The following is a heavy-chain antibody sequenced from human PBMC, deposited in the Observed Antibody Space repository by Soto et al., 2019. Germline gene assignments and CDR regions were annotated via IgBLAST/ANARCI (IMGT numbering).Heavy chain of an antibody. J-gene: IGHJ6*02. CDR3: ARDQGPSSSFPYYYYGMDV. Sequence: GASVKVSFKASGGTFSSYAISWVRQAPGQGLEWMGGIIPIFGTANYAQKFQGRVTITADESTSTAYMELSSLRSEDTAVYYCARDQGPSSSFPYYYYGMDVWGQGTTVTVSS. CDR2: IIPIFGTA. D-gene: IGHD6-6*01. CDR1: GGTFSSYA. V-gene: IGHV1-69*13.